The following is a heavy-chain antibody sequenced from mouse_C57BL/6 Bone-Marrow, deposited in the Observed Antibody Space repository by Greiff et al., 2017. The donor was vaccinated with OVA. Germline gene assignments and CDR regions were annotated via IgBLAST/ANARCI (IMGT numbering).Heavy chain of an antibody. J-gene: IGHJ1*03. V-gene: IGHV1-22*01. CDR1: GYTFTDYN. CDR3: ARKTQAWYFDV. Sequence: VQLQQSGPELVKPGASVKMSCKASGYTFTDYNMHWVKQSHGKSLEWIGYINPNNGDTSYNQKFKGKATLTVNKSSSTAYMELRSLTSEDSAVYYCARKTQAWYFDVWGTGTTVTVSS. CDR2: INPNNGDT. D-gene: IGHD3-2*02.